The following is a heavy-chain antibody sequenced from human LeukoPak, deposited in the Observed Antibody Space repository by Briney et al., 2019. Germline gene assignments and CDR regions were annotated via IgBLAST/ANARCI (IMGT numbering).Heavy chain of an antibody. CDR2: IYYSGST. J-gene: IGHJ4*02. CDR3: ARDRGSYSSGFSD. Sequence: SETLSLTCAVYGGSFSGYYWSWIRQPPGKGLEWIGYIYYSGSTNYNPSLRSRVTISVDTSKNQFSLKLSSVTAADTAVYYCARDRGSYSSGFSDWGQGTLVTVSS. V-gene: IGHV4-59*01. CDR1: GGSFSGYY. D-gene: IGHD6-19*01.